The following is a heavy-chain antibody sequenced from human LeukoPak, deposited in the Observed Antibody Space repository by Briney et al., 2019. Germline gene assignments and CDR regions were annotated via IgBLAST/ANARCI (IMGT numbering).Heavy chain of an antibody. Sequence: GGSLRLSCAASGFTFSSYAITWVRQAPGKGLEWVSGISGSGGGTYYADSVKGRFTVSRDNSKNTMYLQMNSLRAEDTAVYYCARRRFDNGGYSDYWGQGTLVTVSS. J-gene: IGHJ4*02. CDR3: ARRRFDNGGYSDY. D-gene: IGHD3-22*01. CDR1: GFTFSSYA. V-gene: IGHV3-23*01. CDR2: ISGSGGGT.